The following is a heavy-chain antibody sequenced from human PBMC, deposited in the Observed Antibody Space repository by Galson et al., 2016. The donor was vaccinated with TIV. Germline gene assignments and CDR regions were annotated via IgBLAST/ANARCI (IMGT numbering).Heavy chain of an antibody. CDR1: GYNFPIYW. D-gene: IGHD2-21*02. Sequence: QSGAEVKKPGESLKISCKGSGYNFPIYWIGWVRQMPGKGLEWVGVIYPDDSDTRYSPTFQGQVIISADKSTTTAYLRWTSLKASATAMYYCARFSRREVTDWYCDLWGRGTLVTVSS. J-gene: IGHJ2*01. CDR2: IYPDDSDT. CDR3: ARFSRREVTDWYCDL. V-gene: IGHV5-51*03.